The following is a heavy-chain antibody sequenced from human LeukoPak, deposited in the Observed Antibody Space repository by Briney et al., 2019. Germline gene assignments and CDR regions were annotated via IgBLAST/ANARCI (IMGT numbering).Heavy chain of an antibody. CDR1: GYSISSGYY. D-gene: IGHD3-16*01. CDR2: IYHSGST. Sequence: SETLSLTCTVSGYSISSGYYWGWIRQPPGKGLEWTGSIYHSGSTYYNPSLKSRVTISVDTSKNQFSLKLSSVTAADTAVYYCARGGVMYGDYWGQGTLVTVSS. V-gene: IGHV4-38-2*02. J-gene: IGHJ4*02. CDR3: ARGGVMYGDY.